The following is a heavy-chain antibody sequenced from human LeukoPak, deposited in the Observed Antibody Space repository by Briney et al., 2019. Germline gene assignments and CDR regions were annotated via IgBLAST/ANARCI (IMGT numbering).Heavy chain of an antibody. D-gene: IGHD6-19*01. Sequence: ASVKVSCKASGYTFTSYDINWVRQATGQGLEWMGWMNPNSGNTGYAQKFQGRVTMTRNTSISTAYMELSSLRSEDTAVYYCARAYYSSGWYDYWGQGTLVTVSS. CDR2: MNPNSGNT. CDR1: GYTFTSYD. J-gene: IGHJ4*02. CDR3: ARAYYSSGWYDY. V-gene: IGHV1-8*01.